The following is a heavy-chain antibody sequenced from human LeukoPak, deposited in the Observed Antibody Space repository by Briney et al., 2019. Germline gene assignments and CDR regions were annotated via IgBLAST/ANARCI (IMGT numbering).Heavy chain of an antibody. Sequence: SQTLSLTCAISGDSVSSNSAAWNWIRQSPSRGLEWLGRTYYGSKWYNDYAVSVKSRITINPDTSKNQFSLQLNSVTPEDTAVYYCARDSNYYDSSGYYYYFDYWGQGTLVTVSS. J-gene: IGHJ4*02. CDR1: GDSVSSNSAA. D-gene: IGHD3-22*01. CDR2: TYYGSKWYN. V-gene: IGHV6-1*01. CDR3: ARDSNYYDSSGYYYYFDY.